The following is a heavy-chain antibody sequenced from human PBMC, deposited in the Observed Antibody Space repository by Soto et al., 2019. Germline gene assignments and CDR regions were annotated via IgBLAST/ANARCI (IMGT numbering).Heavy chain of an antibody. CDR2: ISGSGSNP. J-gene: IGHJ4*02. CDR3: AKPASRTIRNGFDQ. V-gene: IGHV3-23*01. CDR1: GFTFSSYA. Sequence: EVQVLESGGGLVQPGGSLRLSCAASGFTFSSYAMSWVRQAPGQGLEWVSAISGSGSNPYYADSVKGRFTISRDNSKNTLDLQMNSLRADDTALYDCAKPASRTIRNGFDQWGQGTLVTVSS. D-gene: IGHD3-10*01.